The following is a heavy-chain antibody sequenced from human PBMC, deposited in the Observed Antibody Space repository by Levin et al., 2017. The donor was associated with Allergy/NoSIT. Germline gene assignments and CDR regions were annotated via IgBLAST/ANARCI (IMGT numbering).Heavy chain of an antibody. V-gene: IGHV3-30*18. CDR1: GFTSRSYG. D-gene: IGHD3-3*01. CDR2: TSYDGSNK. J-gene: IGHJ4*02. Sequence: SCVASGFTSRSYGMHWVRQAPGKGLEWVAVTSYDGSNKYYADSVKGRFTISRDNSKNTLYLQMNSLRTEDTAVYYCAKGSGFLDYWGQGTLVTVSS. CDR3: AKGSGFLDY.